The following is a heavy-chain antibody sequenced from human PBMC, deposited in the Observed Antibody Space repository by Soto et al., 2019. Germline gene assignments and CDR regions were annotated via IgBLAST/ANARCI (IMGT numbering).Heavy chain of an antibody. CDR2: IYWDDDT. V-gene: IGHV2-5*02. CDR1: GFSFSTDGVG. D-gene: IGHD3-16*01. Sequence: QITLKDSGPTLVKPTQTLTLTCIFSGFSFSTDGVGVGWIRQPPVKALEWLALIYWDDDTRYRPSLKSRLTITKDSSKNQVVLTMTNMDPLDTATYYCAHAFGGTSWPNDAFDVWGQGTVVTVSS. CDR3: AHAFGGTSWPNDAFDV. J-gene: IGHJ3*01.